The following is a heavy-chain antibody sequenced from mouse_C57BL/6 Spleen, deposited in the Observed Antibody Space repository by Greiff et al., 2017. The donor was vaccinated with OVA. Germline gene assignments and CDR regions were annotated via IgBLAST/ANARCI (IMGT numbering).Heavy chain of an antibody. J-gene: IGHJ4*01. V-gene: IGHV14-1*01. Sequence: EVQLQQSGAELVRPGASVKLSCTASGFNIKDYYMHWVKQRPEQGLEWIGRIDPEDGDTEYAPKFQGKATMTADTSSNTAYLQLSSLTSEDTAVYYCTTRYSSGYVEGYAMDYWGQGTSVTVSS. CDR3: TTRYSSGYVEGYAMDY. CDR2: IDPEDGDT. CDR1: GFNIKDYY. D-gene: IGHD3-2*02.